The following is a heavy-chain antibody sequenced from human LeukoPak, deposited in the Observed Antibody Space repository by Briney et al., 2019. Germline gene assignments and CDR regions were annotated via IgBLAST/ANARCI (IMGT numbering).Heavy chain of an antibody. CDR2: IHPSGRT. D-gene: IGHD1-26*01. CDR1: GAYISSGDYY. CDR3: TRVRPPTTSDY. Sequence: SETLSLTCTISGAYISSGDYYWTWIRQPAGKRLECIGRIHPSGRTYYNSSLNSRVSISLEFSKTQFSLTLKSVTAADTAIYYCTRVRPPTTSDYWGQGTLVIVTS. J-gene: IGHJ4*02. V-gene: IGHV4-61*02.